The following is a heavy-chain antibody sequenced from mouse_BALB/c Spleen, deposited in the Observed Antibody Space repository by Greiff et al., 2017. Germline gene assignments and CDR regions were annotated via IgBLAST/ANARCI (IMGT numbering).Heavy chain of an antibody. V-gene: IGHV5-17*02. CDR1: GFTFSSFG. D-gene: IGHD2-4*01. CDR2: ISSGSSTI. CDR3: ARSSTMIFDY. Sequence: EVQGVESGGGLVQPGGSRKLSCAASGFTFSSFGMHWVRQAPEKGLEWVAYISSGSSTIYYADTVKGRFTISRDNPKNTLFLQMTSLRSEDTAMYYCARSSTMIFDYWGQGTTLTVSS. J-gene: IGHJ2*01.